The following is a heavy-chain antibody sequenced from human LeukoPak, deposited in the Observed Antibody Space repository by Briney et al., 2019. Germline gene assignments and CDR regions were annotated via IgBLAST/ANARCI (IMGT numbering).Heavy chain of an antibody. CDR2: IKQDGSEK. Sequence: EPGGSLRLSCAASGFTFSSYWMSWVRQAPGKGLEWVANIKQDGSEKYYVDSVEGRFTISRDNAKNSLYLQMNSLRAEDTAVYYCARVKGPLWFGELLSLDYWGQGTLVTVSS. CDR1: GFTFSSYW. CDR3: ARVKGPLWFGELLSLDY. D-gene: IGHD3-10*01. J-gene: IGHJ4*02. V-gene: IGHV3-7*01.